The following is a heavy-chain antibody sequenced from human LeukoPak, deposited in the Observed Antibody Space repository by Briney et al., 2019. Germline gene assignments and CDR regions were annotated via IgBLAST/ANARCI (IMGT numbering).Heavy chain of an antibody. D-gene: IGHD5-18*01. CDR3: AKSHDFVDTAMVEFDC. Sequence: GSLRLSCAASGFTFISYAMSWVRQAPGKGLEWVSAISGSGGSTYYADSVKGRFTISRDNSKNTLYLQMNSLRAEDTAVYYCAKSHDFVDTAMVEFDCWGQGTLVTVCS. CDR2: ISGSGGST. CDR1: GFTFISYA. V-gene: IGHV3-23*01. J-gene: IGHJ4*02.